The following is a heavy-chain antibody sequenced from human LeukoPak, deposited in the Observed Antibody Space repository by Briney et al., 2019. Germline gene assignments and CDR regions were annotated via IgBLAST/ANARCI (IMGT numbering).Heavy chain of an antibody. V-gene: IGHV4-34*01. J-gene: IGHJ4*02. CDR2: INHSGST. Sequence: SETLSLTCAVYGGSFSDYYWNWIHQPPGKGLEWIGEINHSGSTDYNPSLKSRVSISVDTSKNQFSLKLNSMTAADTAVYYCAREGRDGSRYYFDYWSQGTLVTVSS. CDR1: GGSFSDYY. D-gene: IGHD5-24*01. CDR3: AREGRDGSRYYFDY.